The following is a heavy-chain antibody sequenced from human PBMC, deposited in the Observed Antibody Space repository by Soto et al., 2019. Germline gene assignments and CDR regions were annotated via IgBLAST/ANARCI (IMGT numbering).Heavy chain of an antibody. CDR1: GGSISSGGYY. CDR3: ASINCSSTSCHYYFDY. Sequence: SETLSLTCTVSGGSISSGGYYWSWIRQHPGKGLEWIGYIYYSGSTYYNPSLKSRVTISVDTSKNQFSLKLSSVTATDTAVYYCASINCSSTSCHYYFDYWGQGTLVTVSS. CDR2: IYYSGST. J-gene: IGHJ4*02. D-gene: IGHD2-2*01. V-gene: IGHV4-31*03.